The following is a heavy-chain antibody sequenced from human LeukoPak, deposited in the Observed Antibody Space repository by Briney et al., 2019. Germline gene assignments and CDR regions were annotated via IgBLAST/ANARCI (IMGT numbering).Heavy chain of an antibody. D-gene: IGHD6-19*01. CDR3: ARAYSSGEGVDY. Sequence: GGPLRLSCAASGFTLSSNYMSWVRQAPGKGLEWVSVIYSGGSTYYADSVKGRFTISRDNSKNTLYLQMNSLRAEDTAVYYCARAYSSGEGVDYWGQGTLVTVSS. CDR1: GFTLSSNY. V-gene: IGHV3-53*01. CDR2: IYSGGST. J-gene: IGHJ4*02.